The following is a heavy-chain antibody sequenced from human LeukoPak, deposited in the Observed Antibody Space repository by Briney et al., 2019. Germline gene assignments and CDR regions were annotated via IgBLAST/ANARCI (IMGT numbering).Heavy chain of an antibody. D-gene: IGHD5-12*01. CDR2: INPNSGGT. CDR3: ASPADSGYDLLDY. J-gene: IGHJ4*02. Sequence: GASVKVSCKASGYTFTGYFMHWVRQAPGQGLEWMGWINPNSGGTNYAQKFQGRVTMTRDTSISTAYMELSRLRSDDTAVYYCASPADSGYDLLDYWGQGTLVTVSS. V-gene: IGHV1-2*02. CDR1: GYTFTGYF.